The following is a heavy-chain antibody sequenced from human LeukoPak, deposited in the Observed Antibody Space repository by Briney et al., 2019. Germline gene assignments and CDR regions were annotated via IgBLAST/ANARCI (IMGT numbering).Heavy chain of an antibody. Sequence: ASVKVSCKVSGYTFTDYYMHWVQQAPGKGLEWMGLVDPEDGETIYAEKFQGRVTITADTSTDTAYMELSSLRSEDTAVYYCATWADCSSTSCYTLYYYYMDVWGKGPTVTVSS. CDR1: GYTFTDYY. CDR2: VDPEDGET. CDR3: ATWADCSSTSCYTLYYYYMDV. D-gene: IGHD2-2*02. V-gene: IGHV1-69-2*01. J-gene: IGHJ6*03.